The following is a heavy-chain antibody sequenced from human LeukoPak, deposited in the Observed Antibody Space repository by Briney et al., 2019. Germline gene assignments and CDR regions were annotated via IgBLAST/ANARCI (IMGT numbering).Heavy chain of an antibody. CDR3: ATSPTIFGVVTPFDY. Sequence: PGGSLRLSCAASGFTFSTYGMHWVRQAPGKGLEWVALIWYDGNNEYYADSVKGRFTISRDNSKNTLYLQMNSLRAEDTAVYYCATSPTIFGVVTPFDYWGQGTLVTVSS. J-gene: IGHJ4*02. CDR2: IWYDGNNE. CDR1: GFTFSTYG. D-gene: IGHD3-3*01. V-gene: IGHV3-33*01.